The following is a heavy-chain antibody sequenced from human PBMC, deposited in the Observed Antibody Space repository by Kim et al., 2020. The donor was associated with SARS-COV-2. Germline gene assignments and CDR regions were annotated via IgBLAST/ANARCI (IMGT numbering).Heavy chain of an antibody. J-gene: IGHJ4*02. CDR2: MYYSGSS. CDR1: GGSISSSSYY. Sequence: SETLSLTCTVSGGSISSSSYYWGWIRQPPGKGLEWIGSMYYSGSSYYTPSLKSRVTISVDTFKNQFSLKLNAVTAADTAVYYCARHGGDYGGSYLRSWNYFDYWGQGTLVTVSS. D-gene: IGHD1-26*01. CDR3: ARHGGDYGGSYLRSWNYFDY. V-gene: IGHV4-39*01.